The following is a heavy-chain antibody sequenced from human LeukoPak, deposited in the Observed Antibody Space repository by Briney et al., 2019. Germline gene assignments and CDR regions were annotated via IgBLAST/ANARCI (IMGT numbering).Heavy chain of an antibody. CDR2: ISGSGGST. CDR1: GFTFSSSA. Sequence: PGGSLRLSCAASGFTFSSSAMSWVRQAPGKGLEWVSAISGSGGSTYYADSVKGRFTISRDNSKNTLYLQMNSLRAEDTAVYYCARTLVGATRPYYFDYWGQGTLVTVSS. D-gene: IGHD1-26*01. V-gene: IGHV3-23*01. CDR3: ARTLVGATRPYYFDY. J-gene: IGHJ4*02.